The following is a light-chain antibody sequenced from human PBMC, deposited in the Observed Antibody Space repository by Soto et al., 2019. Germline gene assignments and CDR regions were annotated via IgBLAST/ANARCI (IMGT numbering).Light chain of an antibody. CDR1: QAVSSN. J-gene: IGKJ5*01. CDR2: GAA. V-gene: IGKV3-15*01. CDR3: QQYGSSQSNS. Sequence: EIEMTQSPATLSVCLGERATLACRASQAVSSNLAWYQQKPGQAPRLLIDGAATKSTGIPARFSGSESRTECTLTISRLHPECCAWYYCQQYGSSQSNSFGQGTRLGIK.